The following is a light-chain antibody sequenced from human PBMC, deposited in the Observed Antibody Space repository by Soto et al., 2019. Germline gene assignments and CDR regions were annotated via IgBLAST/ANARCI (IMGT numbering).Light chain of an antibody. V-gene: IGKV1-5*01. J-gene: IGKJ5*01. Sequence: DIQMTQSPSTLSASVGDSVTITCRASQSISSWLAWYQQKPGRAPKLLIFDASNLEGGVPSRFSGSGSGTEFTLTISSLQPEDSATYYCQQFNNYPRTFGQGTLLEIK. CDR2: DAS. CDR3: QQFNNYPRT. CDR1: QSISSW.